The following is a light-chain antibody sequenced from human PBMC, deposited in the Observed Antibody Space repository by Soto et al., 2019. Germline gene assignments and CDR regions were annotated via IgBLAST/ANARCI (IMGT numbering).Light chain of an antibody. V-gene: IGKV3-15*01. CDR2: GAS. Sequence: EIVMTQSPATLSVSPGERATLSCRASQRISSNLAWYQQKPGQAPRLLIYGASTRATGIPARFSGSGSGTEFTLTISGLQSEDFAVYYCQQYSVWPPITFGQGTRLESK. CDR3: QQYSVWPPIT. CDR1: QRISSN. J-gene: IGKJ5*01.